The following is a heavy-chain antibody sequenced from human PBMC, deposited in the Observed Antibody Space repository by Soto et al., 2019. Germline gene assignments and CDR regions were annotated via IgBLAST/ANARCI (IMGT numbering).Heavy chain of an antibody. J-gene: IGHJ2*01. V-gene: IGHV3-33*01. Sequence: VQLVESGGGVVQPGRSLRLSCAASGFTFSSYGMHWVRQAPGKGLEWVAVIWYDGSNKYYADSVKGRFTISRDNSKNTLYLQMNSLRAEDTAVYYCARTGRYGDYRWYFDLWGRGTLVTVSP. D-gene: IGHD4-17*01. CDR1: GFTFSSYG. CDR2: IWYDGSNK. CDR3: ARTGRYGDYRWYFDL.